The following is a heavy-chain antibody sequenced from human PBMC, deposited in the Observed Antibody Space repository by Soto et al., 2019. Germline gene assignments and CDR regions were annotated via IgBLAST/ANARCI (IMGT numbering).Heavy chain of an antibody. V-gene: IGHV4-31*03. Sequence: SETLSLTCTVSGGSISSGGYYWSWIRQHPGKGLEWIGYIYYSGSTYYNPSLKSRVTISVDTSKNQFSLKLSSVTAADTAVYYCARDSSRSSGLDYWGQGTLVTVSS. D-gene: IGHD6-6*01. J-gene: IGHJ4*02. CDR1: GGSISSGGYY. CDR3: ARDSSRSSGLDY. CDR2: IYYSGST.